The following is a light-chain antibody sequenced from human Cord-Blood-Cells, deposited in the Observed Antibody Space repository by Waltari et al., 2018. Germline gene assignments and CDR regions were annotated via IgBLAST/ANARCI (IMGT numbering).Light chain of an antibody. V-gene: IGLV1-51*02. Sequence: QSVLTQPPSVSAAPGQKVTIPCSGSSSNIANNYVSWYQQLPGTAPKLLIYENNKRPSGIPDRFSGSKSGTSATLGITGLQTGDEADYYCGTWDSSLSAGVFGGGTKLTVL. CDR3: GTWDSSLSAGV. J-gene: IGLJ3*02. CDR1: SSNIANNY. CDR2: ENN.